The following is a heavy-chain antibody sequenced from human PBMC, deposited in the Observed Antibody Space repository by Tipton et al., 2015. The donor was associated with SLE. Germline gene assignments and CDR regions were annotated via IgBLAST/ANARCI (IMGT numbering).Heavy chain of an antibody. CDR3: ARDGFYEAFDI. D-gene: IGHD3-3*01. Sequence: SLRLSCAASGFTFSSYWMSWVRQAPGKGLEWVANIKQDGSEKYYVDSVRGRFTISRDNAKNSLYLQMNSLRAEDTAVYYCARDGFYEAFDIWGQGTMVTVSS. V-gene: IGHV3-7*01. CDR1: GFTFSSYW. J-gene: IGHJ3*02. CDR2: IKQDGSEK.